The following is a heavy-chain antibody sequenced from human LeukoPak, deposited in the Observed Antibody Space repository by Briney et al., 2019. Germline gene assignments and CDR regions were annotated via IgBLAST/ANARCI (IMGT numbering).Heavy chain of an antibody. V-gene: IGHV4-38-2*02. D-gene: IGHD4-17*01. CDR3: ARDVHGDYSYYYYYMDV. J-gene: IGHJ6*03. Sequence: SETLSLTCTVSGYSISSGYYWGWIRQPPGKGLEWIGSIYHSGSTYYNPSLKGRVTISVDTSKNQFSLKLSSVTAADTAVYYCARDVHGDYSYYYYYMDVWGKGTTVTVSS. CDR1: GYSISSGYY. CDR2: IYHSGST.